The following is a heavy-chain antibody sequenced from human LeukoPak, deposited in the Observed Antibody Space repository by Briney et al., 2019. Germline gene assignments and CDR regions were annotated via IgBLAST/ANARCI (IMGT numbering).Heavy chain of an antibody. CDR3: ARDSTGYWYFDL. CDR2: FCSSGDT. CDR1: GFTVSSNH. V-gene: IGHV3-53*01. Sequence: GGSLRLSCAVSGFTVSSNHMSWVRQAPGKGLEWVSVFCSSGDTHYADSVKGRFTISRDNSKNTLYLQMNSLRAEDTAVYYCARDSTGYWYFDLWGRGTLVSVSS. D-gene: IGHD3-3*02. J-gene: IGHJ2*01.